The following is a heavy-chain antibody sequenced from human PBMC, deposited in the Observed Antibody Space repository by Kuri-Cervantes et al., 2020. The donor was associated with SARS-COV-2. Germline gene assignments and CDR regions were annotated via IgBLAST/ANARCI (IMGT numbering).Heavy chain of an antibody. CDR1: GFTFSDYY. D-gene: IGHD4-17*01. Sequence: LSLTCAASGFTFSDYYMDWVRQAPGKGLEWVARMRKKVNNYSTEYAASVKGRFTISRHESQNSLDLQMNRLKTEDTAVYYCARDRGNGDYCMGDWGQGTLVTVSS. J-gene: IGHJ4*02. CDR3: ARDRGNGDYCMGD. CDR2: MRKKVNNYST. V-gene: IGHV3-72*01.